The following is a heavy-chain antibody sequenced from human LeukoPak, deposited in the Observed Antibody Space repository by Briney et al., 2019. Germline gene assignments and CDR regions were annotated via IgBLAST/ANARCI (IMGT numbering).Heavy chain of an antibody. CDR3: AKGHLRYCGGDCYMGGIDY. Sequence: PGRSLRLSCAASGFTFSSYGMHWVRQAPGKGLEWVAVISYDGSNKYYADSVKGRFTISRDNSKNTLYLQMNSLRAEDTAVYYCAKGHLRYCGGDCYMGGIDYWGQGTLVTVSS. J-gene: IGHJ4*02. CDR2: ISYDGSNK. V-gene: IGHV3-30*18. D-gene: IGHD2-21*02. CDR1: GFTFSSYG.